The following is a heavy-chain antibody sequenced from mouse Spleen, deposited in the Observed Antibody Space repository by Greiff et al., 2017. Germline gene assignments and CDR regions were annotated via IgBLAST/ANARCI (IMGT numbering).Heavy chain of an antibody. CDR1: GYTFTDYE. V-gene: IGHV1-15*01. CDR2: IDPETGGT. J-gene: IGHJ2*01. D-gene: IGHD1-1*01. CDR3: TRYYGSSYDYFDY. Sequence: QESGAELVRPGASVTLSCKASGYTFTDYEMHWVKQTPVHGLEWIGAIDPETGGTAYNQKFKGKAILTADKSSSTAYMELRSLTSEDSAVYYCTRYYGSSYDYFDYWGQGTTLTVSS.